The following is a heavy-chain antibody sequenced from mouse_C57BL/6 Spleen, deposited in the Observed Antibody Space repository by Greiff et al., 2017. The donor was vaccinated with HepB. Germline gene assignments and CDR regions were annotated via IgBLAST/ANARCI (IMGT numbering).Heavy chain of an antibody. J-gene: IGHJ2*01. D-gene: IGHD1-1*01. CDR1: GFNIKDYY. CDR3: TPIITTDYYFDY. V-gene: IGHV14-1*01. Sequence: EVQLQQSGAELVRPGASVKLSCTASGFNIKDYYMHWVKQRPEQGLEWIGRIDREDGDTEYDQKFQGKATMTADTASNTAYLQLSSLNSEDTAVYYCTPIITTDYYFDYWGQGTTLTVAS. CDR2: IDREDGDT.